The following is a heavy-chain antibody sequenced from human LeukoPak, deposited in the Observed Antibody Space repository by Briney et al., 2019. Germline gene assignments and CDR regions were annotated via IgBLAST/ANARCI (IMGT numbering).Heavy chain of an antibody. Sequence: GGSLRLSCAASGFTFSTYWMNWYRQAPGKGLEWVGNINQDASEINYEDSVRGRFTISRDNAKNSLHLQMNSLRAEDTAVYYCATDRDNGDRQKRFDSWGQGTLVTVSS. J-gene: IGHJ4*02. V-gene: IGHV3-7*01. CDR2: INQDASEI. CDR1: GFTFSTYW. D-gene: IGHD4/OR15-4a*01. CDR3: ATDRDNGDRQKRFDS.